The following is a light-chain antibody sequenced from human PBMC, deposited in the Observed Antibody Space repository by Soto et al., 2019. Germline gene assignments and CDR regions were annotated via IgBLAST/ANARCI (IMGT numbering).Light chain of an antibody. V-gene: IGKV3D-15*01. Sequence: EIVLRQSPGTLSLFPGERATLSCRASQSVSNNLAWYQQKPGQPPRLLIFGASTRATGIPARFSGSGSEAEFALSISTLQSEDFAVYYCQQYSVWPLTFGGGTKVDIK. CDR2: GAS. J-gene: IGKJ4*01. CDR1: QSVSNN. CDR3: QQYSVWPLT.